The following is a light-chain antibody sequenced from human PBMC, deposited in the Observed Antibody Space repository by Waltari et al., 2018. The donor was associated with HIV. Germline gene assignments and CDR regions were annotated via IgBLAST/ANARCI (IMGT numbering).Light chain of an antibody. V-gene: IGLV1-40*01. CDR2: GNK. Sequence: QSVLTQPPSVSAAPGPRVTISCTGSTSNIGADYDVHWYQQIPGTAPKLLISGNKNRPSGVPDRFSASKSGTSASLTITGLQAEDEADYFCQSYDITLSASVVFGGGTKLTVL. CDR1: TSNIGADYD. J-gene: IGLJ2*01. CDR3: QSYDITLSASVV.